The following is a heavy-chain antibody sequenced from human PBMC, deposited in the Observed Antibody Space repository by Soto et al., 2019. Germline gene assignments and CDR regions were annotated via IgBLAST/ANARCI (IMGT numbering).Heavy chain of an antibody. CDR2: IYPSDSDT. J-gene: IGHJ4*02. V-gene: IGHV5-51*01. Sequence: GESMTINAHFTGYTFTIYWIGGVRQMPGKGLEWMGIIYPSDSDTRYSPSFQGQVTISADQSINAAYLQWDSLKASDTAIYYCARPANTVADHFDLWGQGTPVTVSS. CDR1: GYTFTIYW. CDR3: ARPANTVADHFDL. D-gene: IGHD4-17*01.